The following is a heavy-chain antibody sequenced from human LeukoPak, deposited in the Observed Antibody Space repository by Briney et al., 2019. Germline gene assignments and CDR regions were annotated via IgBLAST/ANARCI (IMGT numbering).Heavy chain of an antibody. J-gene: IGHJ4*02. V-gene: IGHV3-23*01. D-gene: IGHD3-3*01. Sequence: GGSLRLSCAASGFTLSSYAMSWVRQAPGKGLEWVSAISGSGGSTYYADSVKGRFTISRDNSKNTLYLQMNSLRAEDTAVYYCAKMEWPENYYFDYWGQGTLVTVSS. CDR2: ISGSGGST. CDR1: GFTLSSYA. CDR3: AKMEWPENYYFDY.